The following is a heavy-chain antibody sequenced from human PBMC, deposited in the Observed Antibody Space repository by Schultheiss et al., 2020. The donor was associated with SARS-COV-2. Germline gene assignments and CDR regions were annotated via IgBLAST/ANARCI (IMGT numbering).Heavy chain of an antibody. CDR3: ARDHKNPAYCTNGVCYSFDY. CDR2: IYSGGST. V-gene: IGHV3-53*01. J-gene: IGHJ4*02. D-gene: IGHD2-8*01. CDR1: GFTVSSNY. Sequence: GESLKISCAASGFTVSSNYMSWVRQAPGKGLEWVSVIYSGGSTYYADSVKGRFTISRDNAKNSLYLQMNSLRAEDTAVYYCARDHKNPAYCTNGVCYSFDYWGQGTLVTVSS.